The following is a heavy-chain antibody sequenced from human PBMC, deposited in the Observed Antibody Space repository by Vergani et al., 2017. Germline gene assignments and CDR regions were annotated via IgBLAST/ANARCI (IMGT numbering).Heavy chain of an antibody. CDR3: ARGQTGYSRDWSTYFFYMDD. Sequence: QLQLQESDSRLVNPSQTLSLTCTLSGDAISRDTYSWNWVRQPPGKPLEWIGSVYYSGTTYYNPSLGGRVTMSIDKSKNHFSLTLTSVTAADSAFYFCARGQTGYSRDWSTYFFYMDDWGKGTTVTVSS. V-gene: IGHV4-30-2*01. CDR1: GDAISRDTYS. CDR2: VYYSGTT. D-gene: IGHD3/OR15-3a*01. J-gene: IGHJ6*03.